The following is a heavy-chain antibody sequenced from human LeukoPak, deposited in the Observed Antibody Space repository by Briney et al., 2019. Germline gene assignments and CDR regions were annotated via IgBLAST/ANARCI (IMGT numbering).Heavy chain of an antibody. Sequence: GGSLRLSCAASGFTFSSYWMSWVRQAPGKGLEWVANIKQDGSERYYVDSVKGRFAISRDNAKNSLYLQMNSLRAEDTAVYYCAKYSSGWAIDYWGQGTLVTVSS. J-gene: IGHJ4*02. CDR3: AKYSSGWAIDY. CDR1: GFTFSSYW. D-gene: IGHD6-19*01. CDR2: IKQDGSER. V-gene: IGHV3-7*03.